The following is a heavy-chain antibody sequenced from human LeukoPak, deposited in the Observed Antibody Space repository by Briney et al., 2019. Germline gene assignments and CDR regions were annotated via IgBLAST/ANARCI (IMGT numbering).Heavy chain of an antibody. J-gene: IGHJ4*02. V-gene: IGHV3-74*01. CDR3: ARSSYPYYFDY. D-gene: IGHD6-19*01. CDR2: VNNDGSST. CDR1: GFSFSSYW. Sequence: GGSLRLSCGASGFSFSSYWMHWVRQAPGKGLMWVSRVNNDGSSTTYANSVEGRFTISRDNARNTLYLQMNSLRAEDTAVYYCARSSYPYYFDYWGQGTLVTVSS.